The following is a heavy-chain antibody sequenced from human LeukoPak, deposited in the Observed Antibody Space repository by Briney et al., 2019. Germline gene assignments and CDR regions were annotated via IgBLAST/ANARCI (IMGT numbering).Heavy chain of an antibody. CDR1: GYTFTGYY. J-gene: IGHJ5*02. CDR2: INPNSGGT. V-gene: IGHV1-2*02. Sequence: ASVKVSCKASGYTFTGYYMHWVRQAPGQGLEWMGWINPNSGGTNYAQKFQGRVTMTRDTSISTAYMELSSLRSEDTAVYYCARARIAVAGGNWFDPWGQGTLVTVSS. D-gene: IGHD6-19*01. CDR3: ARARIAVAGGNWFDP.